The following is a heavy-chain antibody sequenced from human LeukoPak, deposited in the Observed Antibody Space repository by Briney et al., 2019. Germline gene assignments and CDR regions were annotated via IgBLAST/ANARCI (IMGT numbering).Heavy chain of an antibody. Sequence: ASVKVSCKASGDTFSSYAISWVRQAPGQGLEWMGWISAYNGNTNYAQKLQGRVTMTTDTSTSTAYMELRSLRSDDTAVYYCARRKVRDSSPGFDIWGQGTMVTVSS. V-gene: IGHV1-18*01. CDR2: ISAYNGNT. D-gene: IGHD6-13*01. CDR1: GDTFSSYA. J-gene: IGHJ3*02. CDR3: ARRKVRDSSPGFDI.